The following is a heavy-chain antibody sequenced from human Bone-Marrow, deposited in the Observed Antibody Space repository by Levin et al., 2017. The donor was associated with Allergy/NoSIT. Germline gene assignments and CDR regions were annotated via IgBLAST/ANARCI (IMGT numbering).Heavy chain of an antibody. CDR2: ISSSGSTI. J-gene: IGHJ6*02. CDR3: ARDPRPRRRYDYGMDV. CDR1: GFTFSDYY. Sequence: GGSLRLSCAASGFTFSDYYMSWIRQAPGKGLEWVSYISSSGSTIYYADSVKGRFTISRDNAKNSLYLQMNSLRAEDTAVYYCARDPRPRRRYDYGMDVWGQGTTVTVSS. V-gene: IGHV3-11*01.